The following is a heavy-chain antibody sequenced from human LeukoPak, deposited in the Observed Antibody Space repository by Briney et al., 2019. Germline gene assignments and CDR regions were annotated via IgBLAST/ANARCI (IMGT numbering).Heavy chain of an antibody. CDR2: IFHTGST. V-gene: IGHV4-38-2*02. D-gene: IGHD3-9*01. CDR1: GDSISSGNY. Sequence: SETLSLTCTVSGDSISSGNYWGWIRQPPGKGLEWIGSIFHTGSTYYNLSLKSRVTISVDTSKNQFSLRLSSVTAADTAVYFCARFPYFEGFDYWGQGTQVIVSS. J-gene: IGHJ4*02. CDR3: ARFPYFEGFDY.